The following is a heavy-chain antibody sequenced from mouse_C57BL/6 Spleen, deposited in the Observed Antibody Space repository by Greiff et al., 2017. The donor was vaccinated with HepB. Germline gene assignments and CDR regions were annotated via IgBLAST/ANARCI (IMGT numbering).Heavy chain of an antibody. J-gene: IGHJ4*01. CDR1: GFTFSSYT. D-gene: IGHD1-1*01. CDR2: ISGGGGNT. Sequence: EVHLVESGGGLVKPGGSLKLSCAASGFTFSSYTMSWVRQTPEKRLEWVATISGGGGNTYYPDSVKGRFTISRDNAKNTLYLQMSSLRSEDTALYYCARHERVVATYYYAMDYWGQGTSVTVSS. V-gene: IGHV5-9*01. CDR3: ARHERVVATYYYAMDY.